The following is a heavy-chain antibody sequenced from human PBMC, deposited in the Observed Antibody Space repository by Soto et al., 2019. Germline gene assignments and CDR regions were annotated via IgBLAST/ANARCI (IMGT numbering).Heavy chain of an antibody. Sequence: QVQLVESGGGVVQPGRSLRLSCAASGFTFSSYGMHWVRQAPGKGLEWVAVISYDGSNKYYADSVKGRFTISRDNSKNTLYLQMNSLRAEDTAVYYCARGSLYTTFRGGVWGQGTTVTVSS. CDR2: ISYDGSNK. CDR1: GFTFSSYG. D-gene: IGHD3-10*01. J-gene: IGHJ6*02. CDR3: ARGSLYTTFRGGV. V-gene: IGHV3-30*03.